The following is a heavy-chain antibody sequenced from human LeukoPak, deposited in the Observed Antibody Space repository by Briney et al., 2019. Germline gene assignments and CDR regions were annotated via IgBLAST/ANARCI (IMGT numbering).Heavy chain of an antibody. CDR2: IYYSGGT. J-gene: IGHJ4*02. CDR1: GGSISRYY. CDR3: ARGGTAFDY. D-gene: IGHD3-16*01. V-gene: IGHV4-59*01. Sequence: SETLSLTCTVSGGSISRYYWSWLRQSPGKGLEWIGYIYYSGGTNYSPSLKSRVTISVDTSKNQFSLKLTSVTAADTAVYYCARGGTAFDYWGQGTLVTVSS.